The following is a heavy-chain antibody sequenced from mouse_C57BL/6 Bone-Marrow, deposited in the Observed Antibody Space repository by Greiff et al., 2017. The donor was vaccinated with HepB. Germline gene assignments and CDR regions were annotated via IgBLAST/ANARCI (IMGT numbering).Heavy chain of an antibody. J-gene: IGHJ2*01. CDR3: ARESPLYYYGSRYFDY. CDR2: TFYSGIT. CDR1: GFSINSDCY. D-gene: IGHD1-1*01. V-gene: IGHV3-3*01. Sequence: EVKLMESGPSLVRPSQTLSLTCTVTGFSINSDCYWISIRQFPGNKLEYIGYTFYSGITYYNPSLESRTYITRDTSKNQFSLKLSSVTTEDTATYYCARESPLYYYGSRYFDYWGQGTTLTVSS.